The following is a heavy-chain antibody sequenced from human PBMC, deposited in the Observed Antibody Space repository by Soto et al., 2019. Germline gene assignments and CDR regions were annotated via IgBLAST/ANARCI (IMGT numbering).Heavy chain of an antibody. V-gene: IGHV4-30-4*01. Sequence: QVRLQESGPGLVKPSQTLSLTCTVSGGSIGRSDYYWSWIRQPPGKGLEWIGYIYYSGSTYYNPSRKSRLTISVDTSKTQFSLKLTSVTAADTAVYYCARSRILARPSDWFDPWGQGTLVTVSS. CDR1: GGSIGRSDYY. D-gene: IGHD6-6*01. CDR2: IYYSGST. CDR3: ARSRILARPSDWFDP. J-gene: IGHJ5*02.